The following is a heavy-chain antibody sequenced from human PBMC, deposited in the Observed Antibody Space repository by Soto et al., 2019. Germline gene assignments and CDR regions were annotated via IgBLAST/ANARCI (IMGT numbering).Heavy chain of an antibody. J-gene: IGHJ5*01. CDR3: GKLTCERLVWFDS. CDR1: GFTFSNYG. D-gene: IGHD6-13*01. CDR2: ISSDGNGK. V-gene: IGHV3-30*18. Sequence: QVQLVESGGGVVQPGRSLRLSCAASGFTFSNYGMNWVRQAPGKGLEWVAVISSDGNGKYYADSVKGRFSISRDNSKNTIFREMSSVRAEDKAIYSCGKLTCERLVWFDSWGQGTSVAVSS.